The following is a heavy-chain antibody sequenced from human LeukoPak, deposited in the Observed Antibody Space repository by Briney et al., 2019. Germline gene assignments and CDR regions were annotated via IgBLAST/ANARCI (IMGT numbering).Heavy chain of an antibody. CDR2: INHSGST. D-gene: IGHD1-26*01. CDR3: AREGRPGAYYFDY. Sequence: SETLSLTCAVYGGSFSGYYWSWIRQPPGKGLGWIGEINHSGSTNYNPSLKSRVTISVDTSKNQFSLKLSSVTAADTAVYYCAREGRPGAYYFDYWGQGTLVTVSS. CDR1: GGSFSGYY. V-gene: IGHV4-34*01. J-gene: IGHJ4*02.